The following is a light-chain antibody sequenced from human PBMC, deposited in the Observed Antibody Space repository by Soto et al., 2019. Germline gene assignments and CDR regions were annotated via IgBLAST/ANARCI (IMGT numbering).Light chain of an antibody. J-gene: IGKJ5*01. Sequence: EVLMTQSPATLSVSPGERATLSCRASQSVGIKLAWYQQKPGQAPRLLIYGASTRATGIPARFSGSGSGTEFTLTISRLEHEDFAVYYCQQYGGSPITFGPGTRLEI. V-gene: IGKV3-15*01. CDR1: QSVGIK. CDR3: QQYGGSPIT. CDR2: GAS.